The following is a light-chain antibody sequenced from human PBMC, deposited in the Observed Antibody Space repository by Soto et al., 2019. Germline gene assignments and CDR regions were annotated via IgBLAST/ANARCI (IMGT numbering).Light chain of an antibody. J-gene: IGKJ1*01. CDR3: QQYNSYPWT. Sequence: DIQMTQSPSTLSASVGDRVTITCRASQSISSWLAWYQQKPGQAPTLLIYDSFTLKSGVPSRFSGSGSGTEFTLTITSLQPDDFATYYCQQYNSYPWTFGQGTKVDIK. CDR2: DSF. CDR1: QSISSW. V-gene: IGKV1-5*01.